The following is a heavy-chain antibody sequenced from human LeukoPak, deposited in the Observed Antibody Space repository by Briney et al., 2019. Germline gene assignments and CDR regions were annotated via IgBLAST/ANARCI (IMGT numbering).Heavy chain of an antibody. D-gene: IGHD3-22*01. V-gene: IGHV1-2*06. CDR3: ARERTTLTYYYDSSGYPDAFDI. CDR1: GYTFTGYY. Sequence: ASVKVSCKASGYTFTGYYMHWVRQAPGQGLEWMGRINPNSGGTNYAQKFQGRVTMTRDTTISTAYMELSRLRSDDTAVYYCARERTTLTYYYDSSGYPDAFDIWGQGTMVTVSS. CDR2: INPNSGGT. J-gene: IGHJ3*02.